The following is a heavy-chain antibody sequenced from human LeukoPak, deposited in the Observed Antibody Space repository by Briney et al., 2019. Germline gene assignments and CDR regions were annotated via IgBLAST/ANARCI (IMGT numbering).Heavy chain of an antibody. CDR3: ARVGARQVLEY. D-gene: IGHD4-17*01. CDR2: IKQDGGEK. V-gene: IGHV3-7*01. CDR1: EFTFSSYW. Sequence: GGSLRLSCAASEFTFSSYWMSWVRQAPGKGLEWVANIKQDGGEKYYLDSVKGRFTVSRDNVKNSLYLQMNSLRAEDTAVYYCARVGARQVLEYWGQGTLVTVSS. J-gene: IGHJ4*02.